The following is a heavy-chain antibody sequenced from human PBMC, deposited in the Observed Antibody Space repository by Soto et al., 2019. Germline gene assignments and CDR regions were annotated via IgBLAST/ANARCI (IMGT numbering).Heavy chain of an antibody. J-gene: IGHJ4*02. CDR2: FDPEDGET. D-gene: IGHD3-10*01. Sequence: ASVKVSCKVSGYTLTELSMHWVRQAPGRGLEWMGGFDPEDGETIYAQKFQGRVTMTEDTSTDTAYMELSSLRSEDTAVYYCAKDRDGEFTFDYSGQGTLVTVPS. CDR1: GYTLTELS. CDR3: AKDRDGEFTFDY. V-gene: IGHV1-24*01.